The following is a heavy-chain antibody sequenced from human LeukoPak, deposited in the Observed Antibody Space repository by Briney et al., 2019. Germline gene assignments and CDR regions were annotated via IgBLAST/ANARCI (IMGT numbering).Heavy chain of an antibody. CDR3: TRDSANYHFAY. CDR2: LYSGGAT. D-gene: IGHD4/OR15-4a*01. Sequence: GGSLRLSCAASGFTVKDNFMSWVRQAPGKRLEWVSVLYSGGATYYADSVKGRFTISRDNSKNIVFLQMNDLRTEDTAFYYCTRDSANYHFAYWGQGALVTVSS. CDR1: GFTVKDNF. V-gene: IGHV3-66*01. J-gene: IGHJ4*02.